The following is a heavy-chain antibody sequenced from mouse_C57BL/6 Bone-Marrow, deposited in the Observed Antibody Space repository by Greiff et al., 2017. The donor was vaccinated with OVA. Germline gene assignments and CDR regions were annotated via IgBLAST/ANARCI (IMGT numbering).Heavy chain of an antibody. CDR1: GFTFSDYG. D-gene: IGHD1-2*01. CDR3: ARISGHYFPFDY. CDR2: ISNLAYSI. Sequence: EVQLQQSGGGLVQPGGSLKLSCAASGFTFSDYGMAWVRQAPRKGPEWVAFISNLAYSIYYADTVTGRFTISRENAKNTLYLEMISLRSEDTAMYYCARISGHYFPFDYWGQGTTLTVSS. V-gene: IGHV5-15*01. J-gene: IGHJ2*01.